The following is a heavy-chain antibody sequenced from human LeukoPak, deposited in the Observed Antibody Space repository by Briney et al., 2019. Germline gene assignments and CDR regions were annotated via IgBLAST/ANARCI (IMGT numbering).Heavy chain of an antibody. V-gene: IGHV3-30*03. D-gene: IGHD5-24*01. CDR3: ARDGYNPFDY. J-gene: IGHJ4*02. CDR2: ISYDGNNK. Sequence: PGGSLRLSCAASGFTFSSYGMHWVRQAPGEGLEWVAVISYDGNNKYYADSVKGRFTISRDNSKNTLYLQMNSLRAEDTAVYYCARDGYNPFDYWGQGTLVTVSS. CDR1: GFTFSSYG.